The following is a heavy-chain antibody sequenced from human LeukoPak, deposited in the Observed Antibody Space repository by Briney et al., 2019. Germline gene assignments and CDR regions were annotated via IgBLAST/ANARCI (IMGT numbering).Heavy chain of an antibody. V-gene: IGHV3-23*01. J-gene: IGHJ6*03. CDR3: AKDGEYCGGDCYSSYYYMDV. CDR2: ISGSGGST. Sequence: PGGSLRLSSAASGFTFSSYAMSWVRQAPGKGLEWVSAISGSGGSTYYADSVKGRFTISRDNSKNTLHLQMNSLRAEDTAVYYCAKDGEYCGGDCYSSYYYMDVWGKGTTVTVSS. D-gene: IGHD2-21*02. CDR1: GFTFSSYA.